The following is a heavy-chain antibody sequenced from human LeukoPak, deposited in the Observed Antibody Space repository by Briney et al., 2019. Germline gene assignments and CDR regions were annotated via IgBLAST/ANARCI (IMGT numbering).Heavy chain of an antibody. V-gene: IGHV3-23*01. CDR3: ARKLRYFDWLFDY. D-gene: IGHD3-9*01. CDR1: GFTFSSYA. J-gene: IGHJ4*02. CDR2: ISGSGGST. Sequence: GGSLRLSCAASGFTFSSYAMSWVRQAPGKGLERVSAISGSGGSTYYADSVKGRFTISRDNSKNTLYLQMNSLRAEDTAVYYCARKLRYFDWLFDYSGQGTLVTVSS.